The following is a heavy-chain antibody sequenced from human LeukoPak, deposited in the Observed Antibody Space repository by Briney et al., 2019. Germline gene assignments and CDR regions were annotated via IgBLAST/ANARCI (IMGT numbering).Heavy chain of an antibody. D-gene: IGHD6-13*01. CDR3: ARDQGVKQQLDAFDV. Sequence: GGSLRLSCAASGFTFSSHSMHWVRQAPGKGLEWVAVISDDGSNKYYSDSVKGRFTLPRDSSKNMLDLQMSSLRPEDTAVYYCARDQGVKQQLDAFDVWGQGTMVTVSS. J-gene: IGHJ3*01. V-gene: IGHV3-30*03. CDR2: ISDDGSNK. CDR1: GFTFSSHS.